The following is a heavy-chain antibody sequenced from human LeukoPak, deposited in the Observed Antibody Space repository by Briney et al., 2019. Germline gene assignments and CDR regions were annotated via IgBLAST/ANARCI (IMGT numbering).Heavy chain of an antibody. CDR1: GYTFTGYY. J-gene: IGHJ5*02. Sequence: GASVKVSCKASGYTFTGYYMHWVRQATGQGLEWMGWMNPNSGNTGYAQKFQGRVTITRNTSISTAYMELSSLRSEDTAVYYCARGRVTMVRGAHNWFDPWGQGTLVTVSS. D-gene: IGHD3-10*01. CDR2: MNPNSGNT. CDR3: ARGRVTMVRGAHNWFDP. V-gene: IGHV1-8*03.